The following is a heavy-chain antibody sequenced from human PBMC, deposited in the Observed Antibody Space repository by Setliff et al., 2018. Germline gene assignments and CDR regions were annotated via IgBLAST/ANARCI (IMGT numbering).Heavy chain of an antibody. J-gene: IGHJ6*03. V-gene: IGHV7-4-1*02. D-gene: IGHD6-6*01. Sequence: GASVKVSCKASGYTFTTYAINWVRQAPGQGLEWMGWINTNTGNPTYAQGFTGRFVFSLDTSVSTAYLQISSLKAEDTAVYYCASSAKAARPGYYYYYMDVWGKGTTVTVSS. CDR2: INTNTGNP. CDR1: GYTFTTYA. CDR3: ASSAKAARPGYYYYYMDV.